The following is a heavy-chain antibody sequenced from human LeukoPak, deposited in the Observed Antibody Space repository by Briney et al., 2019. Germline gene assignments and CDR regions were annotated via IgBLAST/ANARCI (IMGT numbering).Heavy chain of an antibody. Sequence: APVKVSCKASGYTFTSYDINWVRQATGQGLEWMGWMNPNSGNTGYAQKFQGRVTMTRNTSISTAYMELSSLRSEDTAVYYCARAVYGDYYYGMDVWGQGTTVTVSS. CDR3: ARAVYGDYYYGMDV. CDR2: MNPNSGNT. CDR1: GYTFTSYD. J-gene: IGHJ6*02. V-gene: IGHV1-8*01. D-gene: IGHD2-8*01.